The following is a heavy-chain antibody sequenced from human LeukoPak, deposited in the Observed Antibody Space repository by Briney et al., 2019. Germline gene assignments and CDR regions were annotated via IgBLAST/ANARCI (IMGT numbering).Heavy chain of an antibody. CDR2: VGDDAKTI. J-gene: IGHJ4*02. CDR1: GFTFTGHS. V-gene: IGHV3-30*14. CDR3: ARRAGDYSHPYDY. Sequence: PGRSLRLSCVASGFTFTGHSMHWVRQAPGKGLEWVAVVGDDAKTIFYADSLKGRFTISRDNSKNTLYLQMNSLRAEDTAVYYCARRAGDYSHPYDYWGQGTLVTVSS. D-gene: IGHD3-22*01.